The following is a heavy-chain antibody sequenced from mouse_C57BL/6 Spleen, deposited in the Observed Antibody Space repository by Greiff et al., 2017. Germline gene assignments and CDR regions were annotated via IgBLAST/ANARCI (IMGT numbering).Heavy chain of an antibody. CDR3: ARDPYDGYYGDY. Sequence: QQSGPGLVKPSQSLSLTCSVTGYSITSGYYWNWIRQFPGNKLEWMGYISYDGSNNYNPSLKNRISITRDTSKNQFFLKLNSVTTEDTATYYCARDPYDGYYGDYWGQGTTLTVSS. CDR2: ISYDGSN. D-gene: IGHD2-3*01. J-gene: IGHJ2*01. CDR1: GYSITSGYY. V-gene: IGHV3-6*01.